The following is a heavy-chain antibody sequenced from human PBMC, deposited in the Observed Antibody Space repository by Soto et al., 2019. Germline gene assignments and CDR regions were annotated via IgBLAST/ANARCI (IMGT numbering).Heavy chain of an antibody. CDR1: GYTFTSYG. D-gene: IGHD7-27*01. CDR2: ISAYNGNT. J-gene: IGHJ6*02. V-gene: IGHV1-18*01. CDR3: ARDQGPLPPHWAGMDV. Sequence: ASVKVSCKASGYTFTSYGISCVRHAPGQGREWMGWISAYNGNTNYAQKLQGRVTMTTDTSTSKAYMELRSLRSDDTAVYYCARDQGPLPPHWAGMDVWGQGTTVTVSS.